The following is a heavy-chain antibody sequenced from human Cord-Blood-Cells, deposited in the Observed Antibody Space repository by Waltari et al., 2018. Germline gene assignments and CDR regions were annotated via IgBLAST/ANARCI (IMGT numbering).Heavy chain of an antibody. D-gene: IGHD3-10*01. CDR2: SNAGNGNT. V-gene: IGHV1-3*01. J-gene: IGHJ4*02. CDR3: ARAVYGSGSYFDY. Sequence: QVQLVQSGAEVKKPGASVKVSCKASGYTFTSYAMHWVRQAPGQRLEWMGWSNAGNGNTKYSQKFQGRVTITRDTSASTAYMELSSLGSEDTAVYYCARAVYGSGSYFDYWGQGTLVTVSS. CDR1: GYTFTSYA.